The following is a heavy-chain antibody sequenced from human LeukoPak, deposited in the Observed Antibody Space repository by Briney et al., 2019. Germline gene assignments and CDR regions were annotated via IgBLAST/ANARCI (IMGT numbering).Heavy chain of an antibody. Sequence: GESLKISCKGSGYSFTSYWIGWVRQMPGKGLEWMGIIYPGDSDTRYSPSFQGQDTISADKSISTAYLRWSSLKALDTAMYYCATPPPYYYDSGGYYSWGAFDIWGQGTMVTVSS. CDR3: ATPPPYYYDSGGYYSWGAFDI. CDR1: GYSFTSYW. CDR2: IYPGDSDT. D-gene: IGHD3-22*01. V-gene: IGHV5-51*01. J-gene: IGHJ3*02.